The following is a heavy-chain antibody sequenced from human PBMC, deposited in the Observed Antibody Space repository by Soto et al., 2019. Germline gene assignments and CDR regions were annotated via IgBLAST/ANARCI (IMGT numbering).Heavy chain of an antibody. Sequence: QVQLQESGPGLVRPSQTLSLTCTVSGGSITNGDYYWNWIRQHPGKGLEWIGNINYRGTTFYNPSLKCRVFISVEASKNQFSLNLSSVTAADTAVYFCARDAPGEAPYWGQGTLVTVSS. J-gene: IGHJ4*02. CDR3: ARDAPGEAPY. V-gene: IGHV4-31*03. D-gene: IGHD2-2*01. CDR2: INYRGTT. CDR1: GGSITNGDYY.